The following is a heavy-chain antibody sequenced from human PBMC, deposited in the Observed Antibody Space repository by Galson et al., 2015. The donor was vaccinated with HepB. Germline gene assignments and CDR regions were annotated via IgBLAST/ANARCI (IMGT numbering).Heavy chain of an antibody. J-gene: IGHJ6*03. Sequence: SVKVSCKASGYTFTSYYMHWVRQAPGQGLEWMGIINPSGGSTSYAQKFQGRVTMTRDTSTSTVYMELSSLRSEDTAVYYCARDLKFDNSPAGYYYYYYMDVWGKGTTVTVSS. D-gene: IGHD3-9*01. V-gene: IGHV1-46*01. CDR3: ARDLKFDNSPAGYYYYYYMDV. CDR1: GYTFTSYY. CDR2: INPSGGST.